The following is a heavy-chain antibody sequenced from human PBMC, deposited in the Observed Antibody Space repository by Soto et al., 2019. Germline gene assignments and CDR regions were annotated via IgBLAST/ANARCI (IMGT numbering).Heavy chain of an antibody. CDR1: GFSISRYW. CDR3: ARALADGMDV. Sequence: GGSLRLSCEAGSGFSISRYWMAWVRQAPGKGLEWVANIVQDGTGRYYLDSVTGRFTISRDNARNSMYLQMNSLRIEDTAVYYCARALADGMDVWGQGTTVTVSS. D-gene: IGHD3-3*02. J-gene: IGHJ6*02. V-gene: IGHV3-7*03. CDR2: IVQDGTGR.